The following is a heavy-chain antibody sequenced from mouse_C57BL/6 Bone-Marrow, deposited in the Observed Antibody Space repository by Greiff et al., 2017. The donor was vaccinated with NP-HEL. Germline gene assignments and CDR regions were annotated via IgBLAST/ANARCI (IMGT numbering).Heavy chain of an antibody. J-gene: IGHJ2*01. V-gene: IGHV5-6*02. Sequence: EVMLVESGGDLVKPGGSLKLSCAASGFTFSSYGMSWVRQTPDKRLEWVATISSGGSYNYSPDSVKGRFTISRDNAKNTLDLQMSSLKSEDTAMYYCARHYYSNYFDYWGQGTTLTVSS. D-gene: IGHD2-5*01. CDR2: ISSGGSYN. CDR1: GFTFSSYG. CDR3: ARHYYSNYFDY.